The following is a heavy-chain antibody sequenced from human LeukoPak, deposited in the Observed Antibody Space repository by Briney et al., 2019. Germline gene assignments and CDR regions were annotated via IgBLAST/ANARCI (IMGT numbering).Heavy chain of an antibody. CDR1: GGSFSGYY. Sequence: SETLSLTCAVYGGSFSGYYWSWIRQPPGKGLEWIGEINHSGSTNYNPCLKSRVTISVDTSKNQFSLKLSSVTAADTAVYYCARVRVVVVPAALLFDYWGQGTLVTVSS. J-gene: IGHJ4*02. D-gene: IGHD2-2*01. CDR2: INHSGST. CDR3: ARVRVVVVPAALLFDY. V-gene: IGHV4-34*01.